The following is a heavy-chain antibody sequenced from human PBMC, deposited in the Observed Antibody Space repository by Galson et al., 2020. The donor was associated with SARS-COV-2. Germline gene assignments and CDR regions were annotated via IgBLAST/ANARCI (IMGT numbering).Heavy chain of an antibody. CDR1: GFTFSSYD. Sequence: GGSLRLSCAASGFTFSSYDMHWVRQATGKGLEWVSAIGTAGDTYYPGSVKGRFTISRENAKNSLYLQMNSLRAGDTAVYYCARVQYAYYYGSGRTYYYYYMDVWGKGTTVTVSS. D-gene: IGHD3-10*01. V-gene: IGHV3-13*01. J-gene: IGHJ6*03. CDR2: IGTAGDT. CDR3: ARVQYAYYYGSGRTYYYYYMDV.